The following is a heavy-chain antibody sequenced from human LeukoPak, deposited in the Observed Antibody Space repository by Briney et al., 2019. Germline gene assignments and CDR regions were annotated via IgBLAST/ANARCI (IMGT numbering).Heavy chain of an antibody. V-gene: IGHV3-7*05. CDR1: GFTFSTYN. CDR3: ARASDPWLQLT. J-gene: IGHJ5*02. Sequence: GGSLRLSCAASGFTFSTYNMIWVRQAPGKGLEWVGNIKQDGSEKRYADSVRGRFSISRDNAQTSLYLQMNSLRAEDTAVYYCARASDPWLQLTWGQGTLVTVSS. CDR2: IKQDGSEK. D-gene: IGHD5-24*01.